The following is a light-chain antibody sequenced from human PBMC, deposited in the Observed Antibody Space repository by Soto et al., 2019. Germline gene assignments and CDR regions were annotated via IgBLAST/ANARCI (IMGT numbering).Light chain of an antibody. CDR2: GAS. J-gene: IGKJ1*01. V-gene: IGKV3-20*01. Sequence: EIAWTQSPGTLSLSPGERATLSCRASQSVSSSYLAWYQQKPGQAPRLLIYGASSRATGIPDRFSGSGSGTDFTLTISRLEPEDFAVYYCQQYGSSVTFGQGTKVDIK. CDR1: QSVSSSY. CDR3: QQYGSSVT.